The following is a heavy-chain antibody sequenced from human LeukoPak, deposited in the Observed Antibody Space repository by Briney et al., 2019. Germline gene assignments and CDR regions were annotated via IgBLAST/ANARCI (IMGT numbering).Heavy chain of an antibody. CDR3: AREWNSSSWYPHGPAFDI. CDR2: INPSGGST. CDR1: GYTFTSYY. J-gene: IGHJ3*02. D-gene: IGHD6-13*01. V-gene: IGHV1-46*01. Sequence: GASVNVSCKASGYTFTSYYMHWVRQAPGQGLEWMGIINPSGGSTSYAQKFQGRVTMTRDTSTSTVYMELSSLRSEDTAVYYCAREWNSSSWYPHGPAFDIWGQGTMVTVSS.